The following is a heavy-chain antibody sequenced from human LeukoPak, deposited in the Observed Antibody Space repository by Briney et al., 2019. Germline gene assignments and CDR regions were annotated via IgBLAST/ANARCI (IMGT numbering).Heavy chain of an antibody. V-gene: IGHV3-33*06. CDR3: VKGDFWSGS. Sequence: GGSLRLSCAASGFTFSSYGMHWVRQAPGKGLEWVAVIWYDGSNKYYADSVKGRFTISRDNSKNTLYLQMNSLRAEDTAVYYCVKGDFWSGSWGQGTLVTVSS. J-gene: IGHJ5*02. D-gene: IGHD3-3*01. CDR1: GFTFSSYG. CDR2: IWYDGSNK.